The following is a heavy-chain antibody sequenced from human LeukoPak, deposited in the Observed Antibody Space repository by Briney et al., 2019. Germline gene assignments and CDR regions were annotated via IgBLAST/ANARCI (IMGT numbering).Heavy chain of an antibody. V-gene: IGHV1-18*01. CDR3: ARDLRQGIAVAGTDY. J-gene: IGHJ4*02. D-gene: IGHD6-19*01. CDR1: GYTFTSYG. CDR2: ISAYNGNT. Sequence: ASVKVSCRASGYTFTSYGISWVRQAPGQGLEWMGWISAYNGNTNYAQKLQGRVTMTTDTSTSTAYMELRSLRSDDTAVYYCARDLRQGIAVAGTDYWGQGTLVTVSS.